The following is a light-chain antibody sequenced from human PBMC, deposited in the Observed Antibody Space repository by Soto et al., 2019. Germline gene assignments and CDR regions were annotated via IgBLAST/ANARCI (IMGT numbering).Light chain of an antibody. J-gene: IGKJ1*01. CDR1: QSLTRN. Sequence: EVVLTQSPGTLSLSPGERVTLSCRASQSLTRNLAWYQHKPGQSPRLLIYGASDRATGIPDRFSGSGSGTDFTLTISRLEPEDFAVYYCQKYGSSPPWTFGQGTKVDIK. V-gene: IGKV3-20*01. CDR2: GAS. CDR3: QKYGSSPPWT.